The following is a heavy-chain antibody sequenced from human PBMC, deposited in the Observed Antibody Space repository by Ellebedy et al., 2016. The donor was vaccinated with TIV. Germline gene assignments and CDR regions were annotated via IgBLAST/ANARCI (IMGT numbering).Heavy chain of an antibody. CDR2: IYYSGST. J-gene: IGHJ5*02. CDR3: ARVFRSGWHGGWFDP. D-gene: IGHD6-19*01. Sequence: SETLSLXXTVSGGSISSSSYYWGWIRQPPGKGLEWIGSIYYSGSTYYNPSLKSRVTISVDTSKNQFSLKLSSVTAADTAVYYCARVFRSGWHGGWFDPWGQGTLVTVSS. V-gene: IGHV4-39*07. CDR1: GGSISSSSYY.